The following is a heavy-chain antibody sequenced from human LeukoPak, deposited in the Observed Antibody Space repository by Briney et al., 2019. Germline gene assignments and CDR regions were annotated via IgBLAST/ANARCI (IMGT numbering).Heavy chain of an antibody. CDR3: ARGVWSSSTPTDY. V-gene: IGHV3-21*01. Sequence: GGSLRLSCAASGFTFSSYCMNWVRQAPGKGLEWVSSISSSSSYIYYADSVKGRFTISRDNAKNSLYLQMNSLRAADTAVYYCARGVWSSSTPTDYWGQGTLVTVSS. J-gene: IGHJ4*02. CDR2: ISSSSSYI. CDR1: GFTFSSYC. D-gene: IGHD6-6*01.